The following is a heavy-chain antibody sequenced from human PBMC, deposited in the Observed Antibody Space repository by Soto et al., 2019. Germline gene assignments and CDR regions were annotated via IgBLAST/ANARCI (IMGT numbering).Heavy chain of an antibody. CDR3: ARGDQCGSTTCYPYFFDY. CDR2: INYSGST. CDR1: VGSFSDYY. J-gene: IGHJ4*02. D-gene: IGHD2-2*01. V-gene: IGHV4-34*01. Sequence: PSETLSLTCAVYVGSFSDYYWSWIRQPPGKGLEWIGEINYSGSTNYSPSLKSRVTISIDRSKNQFSLKLASVTAADTAVYFCARGDQCGSTTCYPYFFDYWGRGTPVTVSS.